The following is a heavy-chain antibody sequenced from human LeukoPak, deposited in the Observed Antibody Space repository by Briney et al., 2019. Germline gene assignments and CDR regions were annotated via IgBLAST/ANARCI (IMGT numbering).Heavy chain of an antibody. J-gene: IGHJ6*03. CDR1: GYTFTGYY. CDR3: ASEPKLRRPYYYYYMDV. Sequence: ASVKVSCKASGYTFTGYYMHWVRQAPGQGLEWMGWINPNSGGTNYAQKFQGRVTMTRDTSISTAYMELSRLRSDDTAVYYCASEPKLRRPYYYYYMDVWGNGTTVTVSS. CDR2: INPNSGGT. V-gene: IGHV1-2*02. D-gene: IGHD5-24*01.